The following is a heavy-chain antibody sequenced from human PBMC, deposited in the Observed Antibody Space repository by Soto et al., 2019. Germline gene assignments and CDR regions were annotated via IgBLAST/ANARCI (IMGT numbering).Heavy chain of an antibody. CDR3: ARDGPIVGSARDTWPDP. V-gene: IGHV3-30-3*01. J-gene: IGHJ5*02. Sequence: QVQLVESGGGVVQPGTSLRLSCAASGFIFNNYAMFWIRQAPGKGLEWVALISYDGSNAFYSDAVKGRFTVSRDKSKKTVFLQMNSLRTEDTAVYFCARDGPIVGSARDTWPDPWGQRTQVTVSA. D-gene: IGHD1-26*01. CDR2: ISYDGSNA. CDR1: GFIFNNYA.